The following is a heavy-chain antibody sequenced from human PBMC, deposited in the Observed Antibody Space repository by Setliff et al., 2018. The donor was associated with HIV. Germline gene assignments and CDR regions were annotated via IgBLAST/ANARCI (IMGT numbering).Heavy chain of an antibody. CDR1: GDSISSDFY. Sequence: SETLSLTCTVSGDSISSDFYWGWIRQPPGKGLEWIGSIYHSGNTYYMPSLQSRVTISVDMSKNQFSPNLNSVTAADTAVYYCARGQGCGGGCHYAFEMWGQGTMVTVSS. J-gene: IGHJ3*02. V-gene: IGHV4-38-2*02. D-gene: IGHD2-21*02. CDR2: IYHSGNT. CDR3: ARGQGCGGGCHYAFEM.